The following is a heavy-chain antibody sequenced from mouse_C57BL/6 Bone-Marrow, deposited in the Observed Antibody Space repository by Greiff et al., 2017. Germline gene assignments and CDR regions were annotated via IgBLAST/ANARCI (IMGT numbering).Heavy chain of an antibody. CDR1: GFTFSSYD. D-gene: IGHD2-13*01. J-gene: IGHJ4*01. CDR3: TRGDYGDYDAMDD. Sequence: EVQLVESGAGLVKPGGSLKLSCAASGFTFSSYDMSWVSQTPEKRLEWVAYISSGGVYIYYADNVTGRFTISRDNARNTLYLQMSSLQSEDTAMYYCTRGDYGDYDAMDDWGQGTSVTVSS. V-gene: IGHV5-9-1*02. CDR2: ISSGGVYI.